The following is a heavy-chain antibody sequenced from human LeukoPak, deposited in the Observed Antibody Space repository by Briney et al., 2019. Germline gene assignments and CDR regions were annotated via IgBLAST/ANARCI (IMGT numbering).Heavy chain of an antibody. V-gene: IGHV3-23*01. Sequence: PGGSLRLSCAASGFTFSSYAMSWVRQAPGKGLEWVSTISSDGGSTYYADSVKGRFTISRDNSKNTLYLQMNSLRAEDTAVYYCARVIAVAGYYYYYYMDVWGKGTTATISS. CDR1: GFTFSSYA. D-gene: IGHD6-19*01. J-gene: IGHJ6*03. CDR2: ISSDGGST. CDR3: ARVIAVAGYYYYYYMDV.